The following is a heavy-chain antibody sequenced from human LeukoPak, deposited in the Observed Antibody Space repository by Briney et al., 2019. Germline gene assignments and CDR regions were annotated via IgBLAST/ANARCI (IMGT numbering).Heavy chain of an antibody. V-gene: IGHV3-30*03. Sequence: GGSLRLSCVASGFTFSSYGMHWVRQAPGKGLEWVAVISYDGSNKYYADSVKGRFTISRDNAKNSLYLQMSNLRAEDTAVYFCARGGGLDVWGQGATVTVSS. CDR2: ISYDGSNK. D-gene: IGHD3-16*01. CDR1: GFTFSSYG. CDR3: ARGGGLDV. J-gene: IGHJ6*02.